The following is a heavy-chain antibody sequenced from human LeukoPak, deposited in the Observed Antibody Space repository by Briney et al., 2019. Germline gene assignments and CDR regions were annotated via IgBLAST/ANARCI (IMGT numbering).Heavy chain of an antibody. CDR2: ISYDGSNK. CDR3: AKGTWLYAFDI. CDR1: GFTFSSYA. D-gene: IGHD6-19*01. Sequence: GRSLRLSCAASGFTFSSYAMHWVRQAPGKGLEWVAVISYDGSNKYYADSVKGRFTISRDSSKNTLSLQMNSLRAEDTAVYYCAKGTWLYAFDIWGQGTMVTVSS. V-gene: IGHV3-30-3*01. J-gene: IGHJ3*02.